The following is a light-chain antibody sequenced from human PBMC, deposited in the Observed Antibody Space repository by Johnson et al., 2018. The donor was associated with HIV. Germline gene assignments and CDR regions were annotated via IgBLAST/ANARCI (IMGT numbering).Light chain of an antibody. CDR3: AAWDDSLNEYV. Sequence: QSVLTQPPSVSAAPGQKVTVSCSGSSSNIGNNFVSWYQHFPGTAPKLLMYGNVKRPSGIPDLFTGSKSGTSASRAISGLQAEDEADYYCAAWDDSLNEYVFGTGTKVTVL. CDR1: SSNIGNNF. V-gene: IGLV1-51*01. CDR2: GNV. J-gene: IGLJ1*01.